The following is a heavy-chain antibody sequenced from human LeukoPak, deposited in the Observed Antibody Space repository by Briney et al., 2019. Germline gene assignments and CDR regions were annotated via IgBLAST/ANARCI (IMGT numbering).Heavy chain of an antibody. CDR3: ARHKGYYYYYMDV. J-gene: IGHJ6*03. V-gene: IGHV4-59*04. Sequence: PSETLSLTCTVSGGSISSYYWSWIRQPPGKGLEWIGYIYYSGSTYYNPSLKSRVTISVDTSKNQFSLKLNSVTAADTAVYYCARHKGYYYYYMDVWGKGTTVTISS. CDR2: IYYSGST. CDR1: GGSISSYY.